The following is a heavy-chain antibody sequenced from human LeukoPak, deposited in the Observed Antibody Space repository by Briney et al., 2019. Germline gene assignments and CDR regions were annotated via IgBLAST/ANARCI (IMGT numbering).Heavy chain of an antibody. J-gene: IGHJ4*02. CDR3: ANERFLEWLLPFDY. D-gene: IGHD3-3*01. CDR2: INSDGSIT. CDR1: GFTFTTYW. Sequence: GGSLRLSCAASGFTFTTYWMHWVRQAPGKGLVWVSHINSDGSITSYADSVKGRFTISRDNAKNTLYLQMNSLRAEDAAVYYCANERFLEWLLPFDYWGQGTLVTVSS. V-gene: IGHV3-74*01.